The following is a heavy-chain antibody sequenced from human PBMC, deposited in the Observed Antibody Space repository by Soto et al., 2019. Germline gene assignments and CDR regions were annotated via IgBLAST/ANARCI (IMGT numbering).Heavy chain of an antibody. Sequence: LSLTCTVSGGSISSSSYYWGWIRQPPGKGLEWIGTIYYSVSTYYNPSLKSRVTISVDTSKNQFSLKLTSVTAADTAVYYCARQGITMVRGVIPRRNWVDPWGQGTLVTVSS. V-gene: IGHV4-39*01. J-gene: IGHJ5*02. CDR3: ARQGITMVRGVIPRRNWVDP. CDR2: IYYSVST. D-gene: IGHD3-10*01. CDR1: GGSISSSSYY.